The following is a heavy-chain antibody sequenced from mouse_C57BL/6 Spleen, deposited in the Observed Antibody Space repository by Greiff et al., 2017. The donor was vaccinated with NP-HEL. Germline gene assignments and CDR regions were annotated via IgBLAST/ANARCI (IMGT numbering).Heavy chain of an antibody. J-gene: IGHJ4*01. CDR2: IDPEDGDT. CDR3: ARGNYYAMDY. Sequence: EVHLVESGAELVKPGASVKLSCTASGFNIKDYYMHWVKQRTEQGLEWIGRIDPEDGDTKSAPKFPGKATITADTSSNTAYLQLSSLTSEDTAVYYCARGNYYAMDYWGQGTSVTVSS. V-gene: IGHV14-2*01. CDR1: GFNIKDYY.